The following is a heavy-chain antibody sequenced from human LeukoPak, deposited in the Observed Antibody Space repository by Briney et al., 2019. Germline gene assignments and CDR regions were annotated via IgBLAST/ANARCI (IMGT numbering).Heavy chain of an antibody. CDR3: ARHLNYYLDY. CDR1: GFNFKGYS. J-gene: IGHJ4*02. V-gene: IGHV3-21*05. CDR2: VGTSSTFI. D-gene: IGHD3-10*01. Sequence: PGGSLRLSCAASGFNFKGYSMNWLRQAPGKGLEWLAFVGTSSTFIYYADSVKGRFTISRDNAKNTLYLQMNSLRAEDTAVYYCARHLNYYLDYWGQGTLVTVSS.